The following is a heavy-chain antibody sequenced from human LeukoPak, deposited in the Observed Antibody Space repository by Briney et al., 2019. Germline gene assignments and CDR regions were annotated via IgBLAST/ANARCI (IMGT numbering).Heavy chain of an antibody. CDR3: TRQVGGTLHY. CDR2: IRSKPNGYAT. Sequence: GGSLRLSCAASGFTFSGSAIHWVRQATGKGLEWVGRIRSKPNGYATAYAASVKGRFTISRDDSKNTAYLQMNSLKTEDTAVYYCTRQVGGTLHYWGQGTLVTVSS. CDR1: GFTFSGSA. V-gene: IGHV3-73*01. J-gene: IGHJ4*02. D-gene: IGHD1-26*01.